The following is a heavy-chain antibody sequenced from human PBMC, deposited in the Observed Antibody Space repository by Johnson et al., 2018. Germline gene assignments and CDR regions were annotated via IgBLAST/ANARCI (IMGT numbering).Heavy chain of an antibody. CDR3: ARGRISGDYGYYYGMDV. D-gene: IGHD4-17*01. J-gene: IGHJ6*02. CDR2: INHSGST. Sequence: QVQLQQWGAGLLKPSETLSLTCAVYGGSFSGYYWSWIRQPPGKGLEWIGEINHSGSTNNNPSLKSRVTISVDTSKNQFSLHLRFVTAADTAVYYGARGRISGDYGYYYGMDVWGQGTTVTVSS. CDR1: GGSFSGYY. V-gene: IGHV4-34*01.